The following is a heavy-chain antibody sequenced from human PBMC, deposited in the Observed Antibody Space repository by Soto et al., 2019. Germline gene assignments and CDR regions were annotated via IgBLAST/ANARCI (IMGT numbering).Heavy chain of an antibody. D-gene: IGHD5-12*01. CDR3: ATPYDSAIGP. CDR1: GYSFTSYG. J-gene: IGHJ5*02. CDR2: INVNNGNT. Sequence: QIQLVQSGAEVKKHGASVKVSCKASGYSFTSYGVSWVRQAPGQGLEWMGWINVNNGNTNYAQKFQGRVTMTTDTTTSTVYLELGNLRSDDTAVYHRATPYDSAIGPRGQGNLDTVSS. V-gene: IGHV1-18*04.